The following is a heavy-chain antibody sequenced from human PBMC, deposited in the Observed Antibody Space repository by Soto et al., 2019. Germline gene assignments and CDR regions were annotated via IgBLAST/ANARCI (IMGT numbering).Heavy chain of an antibody. V-gene: IGHV4-4*02. CDR3: ARGGLLWFGELLSGAFDI. D-gene: IGHD3-10*01. CDR1: SGSISSSNW. Sequence: SETLSLTCAVSSGSISSSNWWSWVRQPPGKGLEWIGEIYHSGSTNYNPSLKSRVTISVDKSKNQFSLKLSSVTAADTAVYYCARGGLLWFGELLSGAFDIWGQATMVTVS. CDR2: IYHSGST. J-gene: IGHJ3*02.